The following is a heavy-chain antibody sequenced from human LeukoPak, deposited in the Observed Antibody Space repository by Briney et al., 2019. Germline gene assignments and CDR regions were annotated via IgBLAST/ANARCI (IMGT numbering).Heavy chain of an antibody. CDR2: INPNSGGT. Sequence: ASVKVSCKASGYTFTGYYMHWVRQAPGQGLEWMGWINPNSGGTNYAQKFQGRVTMTRDTSISTAYMELSRLRSDDTAVYYCAGPYGDYLPDDAFDIWGQGTMVTVSS. CDR3: AGPYGDYLPDDAFDI. V-gene: IGHV1-2*02. CDR1: GYTFTGYY. J-gene: IGHJ3*02. D-gene: IGHD4-17*01.